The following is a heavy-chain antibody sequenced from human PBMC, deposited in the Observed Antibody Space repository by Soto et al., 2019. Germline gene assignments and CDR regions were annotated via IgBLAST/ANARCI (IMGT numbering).Heavy chain of an antibody. V-gene: IGHV4-59*08. CDR3: ARRYGYCFDY. Sequence: TSETLSLTCTVSGGSISSYYWSWIRQPPGKGLEWIGYIYYSGSTNYNPSLKSRVTISVDRSKNQFSLKLSSVTAADTAVYYCARRYGYCFDYWGQGTLVTVSS. CDR2: IYYSGST. D-gene: IGHD2-2*03. J-gene: IGHJ4*02. CDR1: GGSISSYY.